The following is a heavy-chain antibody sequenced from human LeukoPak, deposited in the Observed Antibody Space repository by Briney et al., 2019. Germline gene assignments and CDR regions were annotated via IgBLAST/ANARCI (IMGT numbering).Heavy chain of an antibody. CDR3: ARARVLGDAFDI. J-gene: IGHJ3*02. Sequence: AISYDGSNEYYADSVKGRFTISRDNSKNTLYLQMNSLRAEDTAVYYCARARVLGDAFDIWGQGTMVTVSS. CDR2: ISYDGSNE. V-gene: IGHV3-30*01. D-gene: IGHD7-27*01.